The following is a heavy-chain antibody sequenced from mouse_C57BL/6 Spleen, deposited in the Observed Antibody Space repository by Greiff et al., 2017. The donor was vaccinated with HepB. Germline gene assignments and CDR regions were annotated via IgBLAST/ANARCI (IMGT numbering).Heavy chain of an antibody. J-gene: IGHJ1*03. CDR2: ISNGGGST. V-gene: IGHV5-12*01. Sequence: DVKLVESGGGLVQPGGSLKLSCAASGFTFSDYYMYWVRQTPEKRLEWVAYISNGGGSTYYPDTVKGRFTISRDNAKNTLYLQMSRLKSEDTAMYYCARHIWPYWYFDVWGTGTTVTVSS. CDR3: ARHIWPYWYFDV. CDR1: GFTFSDYY.